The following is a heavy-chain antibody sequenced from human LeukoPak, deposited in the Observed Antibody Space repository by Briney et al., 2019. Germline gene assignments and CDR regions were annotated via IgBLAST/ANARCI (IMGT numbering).Heavy chain of an antibody. CDR1: GFTFSSDS. CDR3: ASDLSSGSYYNPH. J-gene: IGHJ4*02. CDR2: ISSSSSTI. Sequence: GGSFRLSCAASGFTFSSDSMNWVRQAPGKGLKWVSYISSSSSTIYNADSVKGTFTIYKENAKNSLYLQMNRLRDEATAVYYCASDLSSGSYYNPHWGQGTLVTVSS. V-gene: IGHV3-48*02. D-gene: IGHD3-10*01.